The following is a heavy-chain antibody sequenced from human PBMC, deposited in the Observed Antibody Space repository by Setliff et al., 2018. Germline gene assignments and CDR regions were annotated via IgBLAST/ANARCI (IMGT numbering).Heavy chain of an antibody. V-gene: IGHV4-38-2*02. CDR3: ARDNRARHYMDV. Sequence: PSETLSLTCAVSGYPISSGFSWVWIRQSPGKGLEWIGRILFSGDTYYNPSLNSRVTISADTSKNQFSLNLSSVTAADTAVYYCARDNRARHYMDVWGKGTTVTVSS. CDR2: ILFSGDT. D-gene: IGHD3-10*01. J-gene: IGHJ6*03. CDR1: GYPISSGFS.